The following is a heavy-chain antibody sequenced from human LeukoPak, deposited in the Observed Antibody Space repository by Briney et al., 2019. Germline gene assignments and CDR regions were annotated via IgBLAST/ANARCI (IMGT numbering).Heavy chain of an antibody. D-gene: IGHD2-15*01. CDR3: ARRCRGGSCYYDY. Sequence: ASVKVSCKASGYTFTGYYMHWVRQAPGQGLEWMGWINPNSGGTNYAQKFQGRVTMTRDTSISTAYMELSRLRSDDTAVYYCARRCRGGSCYYDYWGQGTLVTVSS. CDR1: GYTFTGYY. V-gene: IGHV1-2*02. CDR2: INPNSGGT. J-gene: IGHJ4*02.